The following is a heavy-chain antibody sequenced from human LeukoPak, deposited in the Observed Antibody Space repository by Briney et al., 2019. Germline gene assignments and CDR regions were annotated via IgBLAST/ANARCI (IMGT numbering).Heavy chain of an antibody. CDR1: GGSISTFY. V-gene: IGHV4-59*12. CDR2: IYYNGNT. D-gene: IGHD4-17*01. Sequence: SETLSLTCTVSGGSISTFYWSWIRQPPGKGLEWIGYIYYNGNTDYNPSLKSRLTISVDTSKNQFSLKLSSVTAADTAVYYCARVAPARPTVPYYYYVDVWGKGTTVTVSS. CDR3: ARVAPARPTVPYYYYVDV. J-gene: IGHJ6*03.